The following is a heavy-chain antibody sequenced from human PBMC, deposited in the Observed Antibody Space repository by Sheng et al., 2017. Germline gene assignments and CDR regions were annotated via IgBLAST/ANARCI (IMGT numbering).Heavy chain of an antibody. V-gene: IGHV3-73*02. CDR3: SRPDDHSDY. Sequence: EVQLVESGGGLVQPGGPVKLSCAASGFIFSDFPIHWVRQASGKGLEWVGRIGGKADNYATAYAASMKGRFTISRDASKDTAYLQMISLRADDTAVYYCSRPDDHSDYWGQGTLVTVSS. CDR1: GFIFSDFP. J-gene: IGHJ4*02. CDR2: IGGKADNYAT.